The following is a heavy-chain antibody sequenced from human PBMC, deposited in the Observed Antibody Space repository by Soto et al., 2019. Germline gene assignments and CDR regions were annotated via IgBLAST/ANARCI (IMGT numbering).Heavy chain of an antibody. CDR2: IIPLTETP. D-gene: IGHD6-13*01. CDR3: ANGTRNSWTFDF. CDR1: GGTFSNYA. J-gene: IGHJ4*02. V-gene: IGHV1-69*01. Sequence: QVQVVQSGAEVQKPGSSVNVSCKASGGTFSNYAISWLRQAPGHGLEWVGGIIPLTETPVYAQTVQGRLNITADEITRAAYMGLSNLRSDDSAVYYCANGTRNSWTFDFWGPGTLVTVSS.